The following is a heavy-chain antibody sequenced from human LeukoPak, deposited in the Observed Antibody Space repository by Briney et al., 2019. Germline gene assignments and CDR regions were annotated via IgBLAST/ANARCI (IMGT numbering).Heavy chain of an antibody. CDR3: ARASTSGRNQYYHYGLDV. CDR2: IKQDGSER. CDR1: GFTFSSYW. V-gene: IGHV3-7*01. Sequence: PGGSLRLSCAVSGFTFSSYWMTWVRQAPGKGLEWMANIKQDGSERFYVDSAKGRFTLSRDNAKNLLFMQMNSMRVEDTAVYYCARASTSGRNQYYHYGLDVWGQGTTVTVSS. D-gene: IGHD3-10*01. J-gene: IGHJ6*02.